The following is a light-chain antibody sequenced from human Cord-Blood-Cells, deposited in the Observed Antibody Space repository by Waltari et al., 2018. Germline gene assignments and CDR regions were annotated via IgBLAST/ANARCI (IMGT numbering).Light chain of an antibody. CDR1: SSDVAGYNY. Sequence: QSALTQPAPVSGPPGQSITIPCTGTSSDVAGYNYVSWYQQHPGKAPNPMIYDVSNRPSGVSKRFSGSKSGNTASLTSSGLQAEDEADYYCSSYTSRSTWVFGTGTKVTVL. V-gene: IGLV2-14*03. CDR3: SSYTSRSTWV. J-gene: IGLJ1*01. CDR2: DVS.